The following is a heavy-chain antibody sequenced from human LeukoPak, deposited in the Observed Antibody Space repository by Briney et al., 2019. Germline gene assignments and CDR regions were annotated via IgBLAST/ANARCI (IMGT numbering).Heavy chain of an antibody. V-gene: IGHV3-21*04. CDR1: GFTFSSYS. J-gene: IGHJ4*02. CDR2: ISKTSSYI. CDR3: ARAYGSSGYFQLPIDY. Sequence: GGSLRLSCAASGFTFSSYSMTWVRQAPGKGLEWVSSISKTSSYIYYADSVKGRFTISRDNAKNSLFLQMNSLGVEDTALYYCARAYGSSGYFQLPIDYWGQGTLVTVSS. D-gene: IGHD3-22*01.